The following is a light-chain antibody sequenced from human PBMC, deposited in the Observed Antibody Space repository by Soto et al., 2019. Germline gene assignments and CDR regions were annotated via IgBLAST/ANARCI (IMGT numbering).Light chain of an antibody. V-gene: IGKV3-15*01. CDR2: RAS. Sequence: EIEMTQPPATLSVSTGERATLSCTASHYVYSNVAWFQQRPGQAPRLLIYRASTRATGTPARFSGSGSGTEFTLTISSLQSEDFAVYYCQQYCGSPTFGIWTMVDNK. J-gene: IGKJ4*01. CDR1: HYVYSN. CDR3: QQYCGSPT.